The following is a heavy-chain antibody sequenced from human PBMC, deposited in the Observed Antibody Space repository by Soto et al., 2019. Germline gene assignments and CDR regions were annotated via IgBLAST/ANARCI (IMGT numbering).Heavy chain of an antibody. D-gene: IGHD2-2*01. Sequence: QVQLQQWGAGLLKPSETLSLTCAVYGGSVSDNYWSWIRQPPGKGLEWIGEINHSGSTNYNPSLKRRVTIXXDXSXXQFSLKPSSVTAADTAVYYCARGGCGSTSCYAVAYWGQGTLVTVSP. CDR2: INHSGST. J-gene: IGHJ4*02. CDR3: ARGGCGSTSCYAVAY. CDR1: GGSVSDNY. V-gene: IGHV4-34*01.